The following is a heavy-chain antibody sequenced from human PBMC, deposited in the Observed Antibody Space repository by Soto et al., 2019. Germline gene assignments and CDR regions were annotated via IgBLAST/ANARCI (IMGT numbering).Heavy chain of an antibody. CDR1: EFTFSNYA. D-gene: IGHD2-2*01. J-gene: IGHJ4*02. CDR2: ISYGGGTT. Sequence: PGGSLRLSCAASEFTFSNYAMSWVRQAPGKGLEWVSAISYGGGTTYYADSVKGRFTISRDNSKNTLYPQMNSLRAEDTAVYYCAKDLRGPGIPASKSDYWGQGTLVTVSS. V-gene: IGHV3-23*01. CDR3: AKDLRGPGIPASKSDY.